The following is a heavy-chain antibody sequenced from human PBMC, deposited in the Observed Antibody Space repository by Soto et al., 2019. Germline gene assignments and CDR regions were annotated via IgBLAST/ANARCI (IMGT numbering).Heavy chain of an antibody. Sequence: PGGSRRLSCAASGFPLSTYNMHWVRQAPGKGLEWVAVFWLDESNKYYSDSVKGRFTISRDISKNTLYLQMSNLRPEDTAVYYCARGDHYFDYWSQGIPVTVSS. J-gene: IGHJ4*02. D-gene: IGHD2-21*01. V-gene: IGHV3-33*01. CDR1: GFPLSTYN. CDR3: ARGDHYFDY. CDR2: FWLDESNK.